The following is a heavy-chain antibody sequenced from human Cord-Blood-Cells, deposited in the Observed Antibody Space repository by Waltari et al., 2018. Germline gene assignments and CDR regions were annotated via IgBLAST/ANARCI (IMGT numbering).Heavy chain of an antibody. J-gene: IGHJ4*02. V-gene: IGHV4-39*01. CDR1: GGSISSSSYY. CDR2: IYYSGSP. D-gene: IGHD6-6*01. CDR3: AYLAARAYLDY. Sequence: QLQLQESGPGLVKPSETLSLTCTVSGGSISSSSYYWGWIRQPPGKGLEWIGCIYYSGSPYYNPSLKSRVTISVDTSKNQFSLKLGSVTAADTAVYYCAYLAARAYLDYWGQGTLVTVAS.